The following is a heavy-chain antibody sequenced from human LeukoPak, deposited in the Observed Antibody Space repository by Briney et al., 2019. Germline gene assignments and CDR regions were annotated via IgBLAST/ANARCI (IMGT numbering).Heavy chain of an antibody. J-gene: IGHJ4*02. CDR3: ARVGYVPAPIIAY. Sequence: GGSLRLSCAASGFTFSSYSMNWVRQAPGKGLEWVSYISSSSSTVYYADSVKGRFTISRDNAKNSLYLQMNSLRAEDTAVYYCARVGYVPAPIIAYWGQGTLVTVSS. D-gene: IGHD3-16*01. CDR2: ISSSSSTV. CDR1: GFTFSSYS. V-gene: IGHV3-48*04.